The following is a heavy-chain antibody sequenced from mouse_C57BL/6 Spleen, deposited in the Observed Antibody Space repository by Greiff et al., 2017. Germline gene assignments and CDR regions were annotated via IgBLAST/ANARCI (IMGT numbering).Heavy chain of an antibody. CDR3: ASHISYYYGSSYYFDY. V-gene: IGHV3-6*01. CDR1: GYSITSGYY. J-gene: IGHJ2*01. CDR2: ISYDGSN. Sequence: ESGPGLVKPSQSLSLTCSVTGYSITSGYYWNWIRQFPGNKLEWMGYISYDGSNNYNPSLKNRISITRDTSKNQFFLKLNSVTTEDTATYYCASHISYYYGSSYYFDYWGQGTTLTVSS. D-gene: IGHD1-1*01.